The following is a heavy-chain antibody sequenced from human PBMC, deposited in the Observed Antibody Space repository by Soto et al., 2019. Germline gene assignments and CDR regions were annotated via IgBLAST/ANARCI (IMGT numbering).Heavy chain of an antibody. Sequence: ASVKVSCKTSGYMFSSYYIHWVLQAPGQGLEWMGNITPSGGTTTYAQKFQGRVTMTRDTSTTSVYMELSSLRSEDTAVYFCVRYNWTDPEPSDVLGQGTRGTVSS. CDR3: VRYNWTDPEPSDV. J-gene: IGHJ3*01. V-gene: IGHV1-46*01. CDR2: ITPSGGTT. D-gene: IGHD1-20*01. CDR1: GYMFSSYY.